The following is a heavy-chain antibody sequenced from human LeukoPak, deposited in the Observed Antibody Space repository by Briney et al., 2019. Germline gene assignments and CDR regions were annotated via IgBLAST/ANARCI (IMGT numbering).Heavy chain of an antibody. Sequence: SETLSLTCTVSGYSISSGYFWGWIRQPPGKGLEWIGSIYHSGSTSYNPSLKSRVTISVDTSKNQFSLKLSSVTAADTAVYYCARQGWLREGGFDYWGQGTLVTVSS. D-gene: IGHD5-12*01. CDR2: IYHSGST. J-gene: IGHJ4*02. CDR1: GYSISSGYF. V-gene: IGHV4-38-2*02. CDR3: ARQGWLREGGFDY.